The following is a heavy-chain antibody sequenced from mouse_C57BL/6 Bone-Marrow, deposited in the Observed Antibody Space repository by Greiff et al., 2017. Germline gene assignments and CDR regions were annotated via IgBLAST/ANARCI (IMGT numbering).Heavy chain of an antibody. CDR2: IDPSDSYT. Sequence: LQQPGAELVMPGASVKLSCKASGYTFTSYWMHWVKQRPGQGLEWIGEIDPSDSYTNSNQKFKGKSTLTVDKSSSTAYMQLSSLTSEDSAVYYCARDTVVANYYAMDYWGQGTSVTVSS. CDR3: ARDTVVANYYAMDY. D-gene: IGHD1-1*01. CDR1: GYTFTSYW. V-gene: IGHV1-69*01. J-gene: IGHJ4*01.